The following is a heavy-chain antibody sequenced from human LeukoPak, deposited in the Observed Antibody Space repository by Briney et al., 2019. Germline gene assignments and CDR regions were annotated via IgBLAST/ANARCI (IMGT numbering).Heavy chain of an antibody. J-gene: IGHJ3*02. CDR1: GFTFSTFS. Sequence: GGSLRLSCAASGFTFSTFSMNWVRQAPGKGLEWVSTIRSSTDDVYYADSVKGRFTISRDNAKNSLYLQMNSLRVDDTAVYYCASPMGATALSAFDIWGQGTMVTVS. D-gene: IGHD1-26*01. CDR3: ASPMGATALSAFDI. V-gene: IGHV3-21*06. CDR2: IRSSTDDV.